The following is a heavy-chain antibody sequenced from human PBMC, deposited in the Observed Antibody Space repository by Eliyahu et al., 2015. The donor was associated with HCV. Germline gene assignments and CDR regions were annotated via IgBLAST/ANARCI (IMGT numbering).Heavy chain of an antibody. CDR3: ARVPYSGGWRFDY. CDR1: GXTFSNYW. Sequence: EVQLVESGGGLVQPGGSLTLSCAASGXTFSNYWVNWVRQAPGKGLEGVANIKQDGSKKYYVDSVEGRFTISRDNAKNSLYLQMSSLRAEDTAVYYCARVPYSGGWRFDYWGQGTLVTVSS. J-gene: IGHJ4*02. D-gene: IGHD6-19*01. V-gene: IGHV3-7*01. CDR2: IKQDGSKK.